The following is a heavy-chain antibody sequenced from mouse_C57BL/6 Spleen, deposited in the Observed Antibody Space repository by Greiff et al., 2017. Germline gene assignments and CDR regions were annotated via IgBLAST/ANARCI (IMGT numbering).Heavy chain of an antibody. Sequence: HVKQSGPELVKPGASVKISCKASGYSFTDYNMNWVTQSNGKSLEWIGVINPNYGTTSYNQKFKGKATLTVDQSSSTAYMQLNSLTSEDSAVYYCAKGVRPYAMDYWGQGTSGTVSS. V-gene: IGHV1-39*01. CDR2: INPNYGTT. CDR1: GYSFTDYN. J-gene: IGHJ4*01. CDR3: AKGVRPYAMDY.